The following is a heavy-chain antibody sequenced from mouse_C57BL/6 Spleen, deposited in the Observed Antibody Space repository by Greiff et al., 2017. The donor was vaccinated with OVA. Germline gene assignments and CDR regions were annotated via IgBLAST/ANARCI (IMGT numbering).Heavy chain of an antibody. V-gene: IGHV5-17*01. D-gene: IGHD2-12*01. CDR3: ARDYYSFYYAMDY. J-gene: IGHJ4*01. CDR2: ISSGSSTI. CDR1: GFTFSDYG. Sequence: DVKLVESGGGLVKPGGSLKLSCAASGFTFSDYGMHWVRQAPEKGLEWVAYISSGSSTIYYADTVKGRFTLSRDNAKNTLFLQMTSLRSEDTAMYYCARDYYSFYYAMDYWGQGTSVTVSS.